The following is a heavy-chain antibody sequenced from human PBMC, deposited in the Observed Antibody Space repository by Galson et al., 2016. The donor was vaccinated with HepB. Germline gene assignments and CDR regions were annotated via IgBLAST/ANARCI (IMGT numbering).Heavy chain of an antibody. CDR2: ISAYNGHT. J-gene: IGHJ6*03. Sequence: SVKVSCKAFGYTFTSYGISWVRQAPGQGLEWMGWISAYNGHTNYARNLQGRVTMTTVTSTNTAYMELRRLRSDDTAVYYCARAEGSGLGYMDVWGKGTTGIVSS. CDR3: ARAEGSGLGYMDV. D-gene: IGHD6-19*01. V-gene: IGHV1-18*04. CDR1: GYTFTSYG.